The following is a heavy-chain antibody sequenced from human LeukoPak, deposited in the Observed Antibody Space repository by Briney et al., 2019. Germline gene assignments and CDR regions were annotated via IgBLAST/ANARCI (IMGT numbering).Heavy chain of an antibody. CDR1: GFTFSDYY. V-gene: IGHV3-11*05. D-gene: IGHD2-15*01. J-gene: IGHJ4*02. CDR2: ISSSSSYT. Sequence: PGGSLRLSCAASGFTFSDYYMSWIRQAPGKGLEWASYISSSSSYTNYADSVKGRFTISRDNAKNSLYLQMNSLRAEDTAVCYCARVASNGYLDYWGQGTLVTVSS. CDR3: ARVASNGYLDY.